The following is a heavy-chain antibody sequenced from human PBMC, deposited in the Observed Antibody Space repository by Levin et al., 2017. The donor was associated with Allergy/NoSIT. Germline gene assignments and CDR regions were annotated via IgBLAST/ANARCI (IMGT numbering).Heavy chain of an antibody. D-gene: IGHD6-6*01. J-gene: IGHJ4*02. CDR2: ISWNSGSI. CDR1: GFTFDDYA. V-gene: IGHV3-9*01. CDR3: AKVGSSSFFDY. Sequence: SCAASGFTFDDYAMHWVRQAPGKGLEWVSGISWNSGSIGYADSVKGRFTISRDNAKNSLYLQMNSLRAEDTALYYCAKVGSSSFFDYWGQGTLVTVSS.